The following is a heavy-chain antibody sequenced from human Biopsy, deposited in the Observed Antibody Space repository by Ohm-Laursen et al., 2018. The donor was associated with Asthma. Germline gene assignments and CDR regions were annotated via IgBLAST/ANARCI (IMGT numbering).Heavy chain of an antibody. Sequence: SLRLSCSASGFAVSRDHMFWVRQAPGKGLEWVSVIYSGGTSHTADSVRGRFTISRDYSKNTLYLQMHSLRAEDTAVYYCTRSLGITGATMDYWGQGALVAISS. D-gene: IGHD1-20*01. V-gene: IGHV3-53*01. J-gene: IGHJ4*02. CDR3: TRSLGITGATMDY. CDR1: GFAVSRDH. CDR2: IYSGGTS.